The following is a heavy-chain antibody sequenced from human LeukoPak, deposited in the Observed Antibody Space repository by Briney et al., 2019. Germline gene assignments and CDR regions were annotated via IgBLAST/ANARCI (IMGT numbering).Heavy chain of an antibody. CDR2: ISSSSSYI. D-gene: IGHD2-2*01. Sequence: GGSLRLSCAASGFTFSSYSMNWVRQAPGRGLEWVSSISSSSSYIYYADSVKGRFTISRDNAKNSLYLQMNSLRAEDTAVYYCARRQYCSSTSCLVDYWGQGTLVTVSS. V-gene: IGHV3-21*01. CDR1: GFTFSSYS. CDR3: ARRQYCSSTSCLVDY. J-gene: IGHJ4*02.